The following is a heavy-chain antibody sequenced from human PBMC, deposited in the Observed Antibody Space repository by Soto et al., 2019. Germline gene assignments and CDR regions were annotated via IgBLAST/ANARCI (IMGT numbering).Heavy chain of an antibody. V-gene: IGHV3-23*01. J-gene: IGHJ4*02. D-gene: IGHD2-2*01. Sequence: GGSLRLSCAASGFTFNTSAMSWVRQAPGKGLEWVSVVTGSGDTTYHEDSVKGRFIISRDNSKNTLYLQMNSLRAEDTAVYYCAKTVRDQLLCAFDYWGQGTLVTVSS. CDR2: VTGSGDTT. CDR1: GFTFNTSA. CDR3: AKTVRDQLLCAFDY.